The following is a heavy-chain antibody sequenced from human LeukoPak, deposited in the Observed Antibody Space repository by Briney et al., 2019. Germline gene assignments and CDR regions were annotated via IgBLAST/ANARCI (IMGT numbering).Heavy chain of an antibody. J-gene: IGHJ4*02. V-gene: IGHV3-23*01. Sequence: QAGGSLRLSCAASGFAFSSYAMSWVRQAPGKGLEWVSAIRDSGSSTHYADSVKARFTTSRDNSKNTLFLQMNSLRAEDTAIYYCAKYGPQDSGSSHFDYWGQGALVTVSS. CDR3: AKYGPQDSGSSHFDY. CDR1: GFAFSSYA. D-gene: IGHD1-26*01. CDR2: IRDSGSST.